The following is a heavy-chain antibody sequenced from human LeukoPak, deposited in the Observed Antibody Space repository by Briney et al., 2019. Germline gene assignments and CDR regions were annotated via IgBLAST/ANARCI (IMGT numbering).Heavy chain of an antibody. CDR1: GGTFSSYA. Sequence: SVKVSCKASGGTFSSYAISWVRQAPGQGLEWMGRIIPIFGIANYAQKFQGRVTITADKSTSTAYMELSSLRSEDTAVYYCASGGALGYCSGGSCQPIDYWGQGTLVTASS. CDR3: ASGGALGYCSGGSCQPIDY. V-gene: IGHV1-69*04. J-gene: IGHJ4*02. CDR2: IIPIFGIA. D-gene: IGHD2-15*01.